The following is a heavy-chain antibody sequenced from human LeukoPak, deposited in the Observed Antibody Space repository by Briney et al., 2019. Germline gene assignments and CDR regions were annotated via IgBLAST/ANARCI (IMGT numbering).Heavy chain of an antibody. CDR1: GFTFRNEE. D-gene: IGHD1-26*01. CDR2: ISSTDSPI. CDR3: ARGGNYAPFDY. V-gene: IGHV3-48*03. Sequence: QPGGSLRLSCVVSGFTFRNEEMNWVRQAQGRGLEWIAYISSTDSPISYGDSVKGRFTISRDNAKNSLYLQMNSLRVDDTAIYYCARGGNYAPFDYWGQGALVAVSS. J-gene: IGHJ4*02.